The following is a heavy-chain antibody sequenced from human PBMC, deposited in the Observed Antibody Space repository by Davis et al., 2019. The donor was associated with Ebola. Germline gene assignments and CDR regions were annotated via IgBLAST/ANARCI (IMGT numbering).Heavy chain of an antibody. Sequence: GESLKISCGASGFTFSSYGMDWVRQAPGKGLEWVAFIRLDGNNKHYADSVKGRFTISRDSSKNTLYLQMNSLRPEDTAVYYCAKDGGYYNYGDYWGQGTLVTVSS. CDR3: AKDGGYYNYGDY. J-gene: IGHJ4*02. CDR1: GFTFSSYG. V-gene: IGHV3-30*02. D-gene: IGHD1-26*01. CDR2: IRLDGNNK.